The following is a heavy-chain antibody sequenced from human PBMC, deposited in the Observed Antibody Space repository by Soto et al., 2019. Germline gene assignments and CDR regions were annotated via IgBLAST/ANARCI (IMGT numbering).Heavy chain of an antibody. Sequence: EVQLLESGGGLVQPGGSLRLSCAASGFTFSSYAMNWVRQAPGKGLEWVSVISGSGGSTYYADSVKGRFTISRDNSKNTLYLQMNSLRAVDTAVYYCARRGPGTYFDYWGQGTLVTVSS. V-gene: IGHV3-23*01. J-gene: IGHJ4*02. CDR1: GFTFSSYA. D-gene: IGHD6-13*01. CDR2: ISGSGGST. CDR3: ARRGPGTYFDY.